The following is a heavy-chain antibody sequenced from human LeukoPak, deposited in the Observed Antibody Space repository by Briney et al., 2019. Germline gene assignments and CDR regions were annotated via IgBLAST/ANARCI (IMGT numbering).Heavy chain of an antibody. V-gene: IGHV1-69*13. CDR3: ARVGEVYQLLLGSFDY. J-gene: IGHJ4*02. Sequence: SVKVSCKASGYTLSSSYMHWVRQAPGQGLEWMGGIIPIFGTANYAQKFQGRVTITADESTSTAYMELSSLRSEDTAVYYCARVGEVYQLLLGSFDYWGQGTLVTVSS. CDR1: GYTLSSSY. D-gene: IGHD2-2*01. CDR2: IIPIFGTA.